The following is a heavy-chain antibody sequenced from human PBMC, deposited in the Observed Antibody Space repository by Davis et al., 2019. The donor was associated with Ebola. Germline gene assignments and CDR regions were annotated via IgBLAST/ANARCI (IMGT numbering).Heavy chain of an antibody. D-gene: IGHD6-13*01. Sequence: MPSETLSLTCAVSGGSISSNNWWSWVRQPPGKGLEWIGEIYHGGYSNYNPSLKSRVTISLDKSKNEFSLKPTSVTAADTAVYYCARDRDYSSSQHCFEPWGLGTLVTVSS. V-gene: IGHV4-4*02. CDR2: IYHGGYS. J-gene: IGHJ5*02. CDR3: ARDRDYSSSQHCFEP. CDR1: GGSISSNNW.